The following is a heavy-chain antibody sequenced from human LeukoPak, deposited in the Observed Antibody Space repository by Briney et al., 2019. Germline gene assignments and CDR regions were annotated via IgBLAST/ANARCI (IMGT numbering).Heavy chain of an antibody. Sequence: SETLSLTCTVSGGSISSYYWSWIRQPPGKGLEWIGYIYYSGSTNYNPSLKSRVTISVDTSKNQFSLELSSVTAADTAVYYCARGSLALDDAFDIWGQGTMVTVSS. CDR3: ARGSLALDDAFDI. CDR1: GGSISSYY. J-gene: IGHJ3*02. CDR2: IYYSGST. V-gene: IGHV4-59*01.